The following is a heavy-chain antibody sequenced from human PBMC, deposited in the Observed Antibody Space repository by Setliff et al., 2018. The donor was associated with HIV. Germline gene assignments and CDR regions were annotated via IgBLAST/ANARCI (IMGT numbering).Heavy chain of an antibody. J-gene: IGHJ4*02. CDR2: MNPKSGNT. CDR1: GYTFTNYD. Sequence: EASVKVSCKASGYTFTNYDICWVRQAAGQGLEWVGWMNPKSGNTGHAQKFQGRVTLTSDTSISTAYMVLSSLKSEDTAVYYCARSPAGSAGTEYDYWGLGSL. D-gene: IGHD6-13*01. CDR3: ARSPAGSAGTEYDY. V-gene: IGHV1-8*02.